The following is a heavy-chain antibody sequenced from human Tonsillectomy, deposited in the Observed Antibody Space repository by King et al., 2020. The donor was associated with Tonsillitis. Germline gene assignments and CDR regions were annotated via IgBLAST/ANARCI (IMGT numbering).Heavy chain of an antibody. CDR1: GFTFSRYE. CDR2: ISSSGSLI. D-gene: IGHD3-10*01. J-gene: IGHJ4*02. Sequence: QLVQSGGGLVQPGGSLRLSCAASGFTFSRYEMNWVRQAPGKGLEWVSFISSSGSLIQYADSVKGRFTISRDNAKNSPYLQMNSLRAEDTAVYYCARYYGSGSYLDYWGQGTLVTVSS. CDR3: ARYYGSGSYLDY. V-gene: IGHV3-48*03.